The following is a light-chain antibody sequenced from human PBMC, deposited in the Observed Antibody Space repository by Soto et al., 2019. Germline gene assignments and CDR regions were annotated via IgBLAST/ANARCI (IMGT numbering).Light chain of an antibody. Sequence: DIQMTQSPSSLSASVGDRVTITCRASQGIRNDLGWYQQKPGKAPKLLIYDASSLKSGVPSRFSGSGSGTEFTLTISSLQPDDFATYYCQQYSSYLTFGQGTKVDIK. CDR3: QQYSSYLT. V-gene: IGKV1-17*01. J-gene: IGKJ1*01. CDR2: DAS. CDR1: QGIRND.